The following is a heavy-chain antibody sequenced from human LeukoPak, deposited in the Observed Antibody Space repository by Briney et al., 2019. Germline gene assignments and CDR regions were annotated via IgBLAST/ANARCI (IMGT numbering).Heavy chain of an antibody. J-gene: IGHJ5*02. CDR2: ISSSSSYI. CDR3: AREFVSLEWVLNNWFDP. D-gene: IGHD3-3*01. CDR1: GFTFSSYS. Sequence: GGSLRLSRAASGFTFSSYSMNWVRQAPGKGLEWVSSISSSSSYIYCADSVKGRFTISRDNAKNSLYLQMNSLRAEDTAVYYCAREFVSLEWVLNNWFDPWGQGTLVTVFS. V-gene: IGHV3-21*01.